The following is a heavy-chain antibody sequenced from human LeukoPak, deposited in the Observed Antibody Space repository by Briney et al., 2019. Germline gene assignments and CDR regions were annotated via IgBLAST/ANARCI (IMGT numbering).Heavy chain of an antibody. CDR2: IKKDGSEK. CDR3: TTDTWYSAGH. CDR1: GGSISSSYYY. J-gene: IGHJ4*02. Sequence: PSETLSLTCTVSGGSISSSYYYWGWIRQAPGKGLEWVAIIKKDGSEKYYVDSMKGRFTISRDNAKNSLFLQMNSLRAEDTAIYYCTTDTWYSAGHWGQGTLVTVSS. V-gene: IGHV3-7*03. D-gene: IGHD2-15*01.